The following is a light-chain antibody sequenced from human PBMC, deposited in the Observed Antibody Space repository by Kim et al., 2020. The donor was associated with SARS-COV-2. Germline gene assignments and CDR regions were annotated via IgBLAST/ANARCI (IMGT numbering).Light chain of an antibody. Sequence: SGAPGERASRSCRGSQSVSSNFAWYQQKPGQAPRLLIYGASTRATGIPARFSGSGYGTEFTLTISSLQSGDFAIYFCQQYNDWRTFGQGTKVDIK. CDR3: QQYNDWRT. CDR1: QSVSSN. J-gene: IGKJ1*01. CDR2: GAS. V-gene: IGKV3-15*01.